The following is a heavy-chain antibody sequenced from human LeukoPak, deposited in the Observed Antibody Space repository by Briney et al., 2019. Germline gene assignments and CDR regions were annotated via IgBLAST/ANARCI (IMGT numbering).Heavy chain of an antibody. CDR2: IYTSGST. D-gene: IGHD6-19*01. Sequence: SETLSLTCTVSGGSISSGSYYWSWIRQPAGKGLEWIGRIYTSGSTNYNPSLKSRVTISVDTSKNQFSLKLSSVTAADTAVYYCAGAVAGMSPYYYYYYGMDVWGQGTTVTVSS. CDR3: AGAVAGMSPYYYYYYGMDV. CDR1: GGSISSGSYY. J-gene: IGHJ6*02. V-gene: IGHV4-61*02.